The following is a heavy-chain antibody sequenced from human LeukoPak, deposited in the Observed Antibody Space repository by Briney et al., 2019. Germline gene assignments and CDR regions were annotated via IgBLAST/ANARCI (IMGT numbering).Heavy chain of an antibody. Sequence: GASVKVSCKASGYTFTSYYMHWVRQAPGQGLEWMGGIIPIFGTANYAQKFQGRVTITADESTSTAYMELSSLRSEDTAVYYCARARPRMTTVTTDYYYYMDVWGKGTTVTISS. J-gene: IGHJ6*03. CDR2: IIPIFGTA. CDR1: GYTFTSYY. D-gene: IGHD4-17*01. V-gene: IGHV1-69*13. CDR3: ARARPRMTTVTTDYYYYMDV.